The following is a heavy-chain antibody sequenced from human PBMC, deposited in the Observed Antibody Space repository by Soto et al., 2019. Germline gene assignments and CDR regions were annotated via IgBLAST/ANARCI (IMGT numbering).Heavy chain of an antibody. CDR3: ARDPGFGYGYSYAFAMDV. CDR2: ISGYNGNT. D-gene: IGHD5-18*01. V-gene: IGHV1-18*01. J-gene: IGHJ6*02. CDR1: GYTFSNYG. Sequence: ASVKVSCKASGYTFSNYGISWVRQGPGQGLEWMGWISGYNGNTHYEEKVQDRIKMTTDTSTSTTYLELRSLRSDDTAVYFCARDPGFGYGYSYAFAMDVWGQGTTVTVSS.